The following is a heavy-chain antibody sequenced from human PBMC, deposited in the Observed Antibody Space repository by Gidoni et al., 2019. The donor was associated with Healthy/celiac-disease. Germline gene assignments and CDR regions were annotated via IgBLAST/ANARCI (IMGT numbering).Heavy chain of an antibody. Sequence: QLQLQESGPGLVKPSETLSLTCTVSGGSISSSSYYWGWIRQPPGKGLEWIGSIYYSGSTYYNPSLKSRVTISVDTSKNQFSLKLSSVTAADTAVYYCARHGWGVVPELVTEINWFDPWGQGTLVTVSS. CDR2: IYYSGST. CDR3: ARHGWGVVPELVTEINWFDP. V-gene: IGHV4-39*01. CDR1: GGSISSSSYY. J-gene: IGHJ5*02. D-gene: IGHD2-2*01.